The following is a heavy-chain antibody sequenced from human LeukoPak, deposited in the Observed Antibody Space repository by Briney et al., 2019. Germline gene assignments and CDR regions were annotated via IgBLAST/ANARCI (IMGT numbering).Heavy chain of an antibody. CDR2: IKQDGSEK. D-gene: IGHD2/OR15-2a*01. V-gene: IGHV3-7*01. J-gene: IGHJ4*02. Sequence: GGSLRLSCAASGFTLSSYWISWVRQAPGRGLEWVANIKQDGSEKYYVDSVKGRFTISRDNAKNSLYLQMNSLRAEDTAVYYCARTTYCDYWGQGTLVTVSS. CDR3: ARTTYCDY. CDR1: GFTLSSYW.